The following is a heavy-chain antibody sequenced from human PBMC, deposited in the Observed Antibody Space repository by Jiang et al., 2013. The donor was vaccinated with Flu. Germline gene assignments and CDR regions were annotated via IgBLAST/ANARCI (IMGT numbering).Heavy chain of an antibody. CDR1: GYTFTGYY. CDR3: ARDPDIVVVPAARNDY. J-gene: IGHJ4*02. CDR2: INPNSGGT. V-gene: IGHV1-2*02. Sequence: SGAEVKKPGASVKVSCKASGYTFTGYYMHWVRQAPGQGLEWMGWINPNSGGTNYAQKFQGRVTMTRDTSISTAYMELSRLRSDDTAVYYCARDPDIVVVPAARNDYWAEGTLVTVSS. D-gene: IGHD2-2*01.